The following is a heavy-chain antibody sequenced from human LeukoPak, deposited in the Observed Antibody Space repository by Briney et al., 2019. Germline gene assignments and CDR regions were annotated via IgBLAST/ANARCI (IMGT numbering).Heavy chain of an antibody. D-gene: IGHD6-19*01. V-gene: IGHV1-18*01. CDR2: ISAYNGNT. CDR1: GYTFTSYA. Sequence: ASVKVSCKASGYTFTSYAMHWVRQAPGQRLEWMGWISAYNGNTNYAQKLQGRVTMTTDTSTSTAYMELRSLRSDDTAVYYCARGGMSIAVAGTYGMDVWGQGTTVTVSS. CDR3: ARGGMSIAVAGTYGMDV. J-gene: IGHJ6*02.